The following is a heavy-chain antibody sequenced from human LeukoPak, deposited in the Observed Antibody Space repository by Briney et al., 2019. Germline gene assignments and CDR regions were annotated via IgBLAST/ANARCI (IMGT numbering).Heavy chain of an antibody. Sequence: ASVKVSCKASGYTFTGYYMHWVRQAPGQGLEWMGWINPNSGGTNYAQKFQGRVTMTRDTSISTAYMELGRLRSDDTTVYYCARAKGVAGFDYWGQGTLVTVSS. CDR3: ARAKGVAGFDY. J-gene: IGHJ4*02. V-gene: IGHV1-2*02. D-gene: IGHD6-19*01. CDR1: GYTFTGYY. CDR2: INPNSGGT.